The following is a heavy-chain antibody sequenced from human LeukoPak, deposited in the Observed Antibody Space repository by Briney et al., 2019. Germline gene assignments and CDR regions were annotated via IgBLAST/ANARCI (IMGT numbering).Heavy chain of an antibody. CDR2: INDDGSTT. CDR1: AFTVSSNY. V-gene: IGHV3-74*01. CDR3: GRALGSPLVY. J-gene: IGHJ4*02. D-gene: IGHD1-26*01. Sequence: GGSLRLSCAVSAFTVSSNYMSWARQAPGKGLEWVSRINDDGSTTTYADSVKGRFTISRDNAKNALFLQMNSLRAEDTAVYYCGRALGSPLVYWVQGTLVSVSS.